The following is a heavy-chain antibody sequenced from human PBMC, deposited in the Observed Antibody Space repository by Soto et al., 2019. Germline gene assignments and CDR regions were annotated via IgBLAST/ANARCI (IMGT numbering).Heavy chain of an antibody. CDR1: GYTFTGYY. Sequence: ASVKVSCKASGYTFTGYYMHWVRQAPGQGLEWMGWINPNSGGTNYAQKFQGRVTMTRDTSISTAYMELSRLRSDDTAVYYCARDRRVYCSSGSCYSRGETNWFDPWGQGTLVTVS. V-gene: IGHV1-2*02. D-gene: IGHD2-15*01. CDR2: INPNSGGT. CDR3: ARDRRVYCSSGSCYSRGETNWFDP. J-gene: IGHJ5*02.